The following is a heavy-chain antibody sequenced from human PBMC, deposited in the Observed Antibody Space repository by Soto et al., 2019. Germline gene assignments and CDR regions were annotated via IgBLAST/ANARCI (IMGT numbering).Heavy chain of an antibody. V-gene: IGHV5-10-1*01. CDR3: ARRRGYCSGGTCYSGFDP. CDR2: IDPSDSHT. J-gene: IGHJ5*02. CDR1: GCSFTTYW. Sequence: PGESLKISCQGSGCSFTTYWISWVRQVPGKGLEWMGRIDPSDSHTNYSPYFQGHVTISADKSISTAYLQWSSLKASDTAIYYCARRRGYCSGGTCYSGFDPWGQGTLVTVPS. D-gene: IGHD2-15*01.